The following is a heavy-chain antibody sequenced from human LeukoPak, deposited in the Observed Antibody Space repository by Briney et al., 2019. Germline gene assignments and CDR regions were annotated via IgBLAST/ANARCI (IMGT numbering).Heavy chain of an antibody. CDR3: ARDLKMYGDFPDAFDI. Sequence: SETLSLTCTVSGYSISSGYYWGWIRQPPGKGLEWIGSIYHSGSTYYNPSLKSRVTISVDTSKNQFSLKLSSVTAADTAVYYCARDLKMYGDFPDAFDIWGQGTMVTVSS. CDR2: IYHSGST. J-gene: IGHJ3*02. D-gene: IGHD4-17*01. V-gene: IGHV4-38-2*02. CDR1: GYSISSGYY.